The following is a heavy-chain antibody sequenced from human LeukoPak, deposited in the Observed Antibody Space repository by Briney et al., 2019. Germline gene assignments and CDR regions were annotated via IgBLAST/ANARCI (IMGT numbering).Heavy chain of an antibody. CDR3: ARLPAYCSSISCYYDY. D-gene: IGHD2-2*01. CDR1: GFTFSSNS. V-gene: IGHV3-48*04. CDR2: ISSASGSI. J-gene: IGHJ4*02. Sequence: GGSLRLSCVASGFTFSSNSMNWVRQAPGKGLEWVSYISSASGSIYYADSVKGRFTVSRDNAKNSLFLQVNSLRAEDTAVYYCARLPAYCSSISCYYDYWGQGTLVTVSS.